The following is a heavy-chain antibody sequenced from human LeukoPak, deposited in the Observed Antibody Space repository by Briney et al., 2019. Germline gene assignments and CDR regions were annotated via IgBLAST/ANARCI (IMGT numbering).Heavy chain of an antibody. CDR1: GFTVSSNY. V-gene: IGHV3-66*01. Sequence: GGSLRLSCAASGFTVSSNYMSWVRQAPGKGLEWVSIIYSGGGTYYADSVKGRFTISRDNSKNTLYLQMNSLRAEDTAVYYCASSLSYGSGTYTLYFDYWGQGTLVTVSS. D-gene: IGHD3-10*01. CDR3: ASSLSYGSGTYTLYFDY. CDR2: IYSGGGT. J-gene: IGHJ4*02.